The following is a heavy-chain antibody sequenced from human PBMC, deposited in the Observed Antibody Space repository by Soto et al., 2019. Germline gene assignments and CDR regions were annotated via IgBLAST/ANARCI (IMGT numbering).Heavy chain of an antibody. V-gene: IGHV4-4*07. J-gene: IGHJ6*02. CDR1: GGSISDYY. CDR2: IYSSGSS. Sequence: SETLCLAGTVSGGSISDYYWSWIRQPAGKGLEWIGRIYSSGSSDYNPSLRSRVTMSVDMSKNQFSLKVTSVTAADTAVYYCARVAGGYSNPDGVDVWGQGTTVTVS. CDR3: ARVAGGYSNPDGVDV. D-gene: IGHD4-4*01.